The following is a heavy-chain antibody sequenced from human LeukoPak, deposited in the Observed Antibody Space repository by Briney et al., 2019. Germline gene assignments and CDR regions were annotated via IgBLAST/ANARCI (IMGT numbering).Heavy chain of an antibody. CDR1: GGSISSYY. J-gene: IGHJ4*02. V-gene: IGHV4-34*01. CDR3: ARGYSSGWYRLTTFDY. D-gene: IGHD6-19*01. CDR2: INHSGST. Sequence: SETLSLTCTVSGGSISSYYWSWIRQPPGKGLEWIGEINHSGSTNYNPSLKSRVTISVDTSKNQFSLKLSSVTAADTAVYYCARGYSSGWYRLTTFDYWGQGTLVTVSS.